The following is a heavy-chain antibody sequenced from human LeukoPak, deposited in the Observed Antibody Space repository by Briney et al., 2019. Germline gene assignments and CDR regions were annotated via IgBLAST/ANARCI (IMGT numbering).Heavy chain of an antibody. CDR2: INPNSGGT. D-gene: IGHD3-10*01. Sequence: ASVKVSCKASGYTFTGYYMHWVRQAPGQGLEWLGWINPNSGGTNYAQKFQGRVTMTRDTSISTAYMELSRLRSDDTAVYYCARDPDDSGSSPRYYYGMDVWGQGTTVTVSS. CDR1: GYTFTGYY. V-gene: IGHV1-2*02. J-gene: IGHJ6*02. CDR3: ARDPDDSGSSPRYYYGMDV.